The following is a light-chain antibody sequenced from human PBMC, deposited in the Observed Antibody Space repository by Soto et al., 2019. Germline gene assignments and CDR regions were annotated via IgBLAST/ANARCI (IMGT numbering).Light chain of an antibody. CDR3: TSWTTSTTMI. V-gene: IGLV2-14*03. CDR1: RSDIGAYNF. CDR2: DVS. Sequence: QSALTQPASVSGSPGQSITITCTGTRSDIGAYNFVSWYQQHPGEVPKLMLYDVSIRPPGVSNRFSGSKSGNTASLTISGLQAEDEADYYCTSWTTSTTMIFGGGTKVTVL. J-gene: IGLJ2*01.